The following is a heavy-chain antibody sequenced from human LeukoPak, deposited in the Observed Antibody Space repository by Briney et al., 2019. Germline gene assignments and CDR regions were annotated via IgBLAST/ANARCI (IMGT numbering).Heavy chain of an antibody. V-gene: IGHV4-34*01. CDR2: IDHSGNT. CDR1: GGSFGGYY. CDR3: ARVVEVDYVWGSYRSFDY. Sequence: PSETLSLTCAVYGGSFGGYYRSWIRQPPGKGLEWIGEIDHSGNTNYNPSLKSRVTISVDTSKNQFSLKLSSVTAADTAVYYCARVVEVDYVWGSYRSFDYWGQGTLVTVSS. J-gene: IGHJ4*02. D-gene: IGHD3-16*02.